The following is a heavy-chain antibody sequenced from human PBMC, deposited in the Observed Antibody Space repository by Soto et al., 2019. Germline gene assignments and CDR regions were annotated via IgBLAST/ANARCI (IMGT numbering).Heavy chain of an antibody. V-gene: IGHV3-33*01. J-gene: IGHJ5*02. CDR1: GFTFSSYG. Sequence: PVGSLRLSCAASGFTFSSYGMHWVRQAPGKVLEWVAVIWYDGSNKYYADSVKGRFTISRDNSKNTLYLQMNSLRAEDTAVYYCARGNYGDYASGGNWFDPWGQGTLVTVSS. CDR2: IWYDGSNK. D-gene: IGHD4-17*01. CDR3: ARGNYGDYASGGNWFDP.